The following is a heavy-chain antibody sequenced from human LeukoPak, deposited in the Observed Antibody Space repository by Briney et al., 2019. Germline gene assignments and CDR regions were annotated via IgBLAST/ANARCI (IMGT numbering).Heavy chain of an antibody. V-gene: IGHV5-10-1*01. CDR3: ASSTYYYGSGSYYRDYYYYYGMDV. J-gene: IGHJ6*04. CDR2: IDPSDSYT. CDR1: GYSFTSYR. D-gene: IGHD3-10*01. Sequence: GESLRVSCKGSGYSFTSYRISWVRQMPGKGLEWMGRIDPSDSYTNYSPSFQGHVTISADKSISTAYLQWSSLKASDTAMYYCASSTYYYGSGSYYRDYYYYYGMDVWGKGTTVTVSS.